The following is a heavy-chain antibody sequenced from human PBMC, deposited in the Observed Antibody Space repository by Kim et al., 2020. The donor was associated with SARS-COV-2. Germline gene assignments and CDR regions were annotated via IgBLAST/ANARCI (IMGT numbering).Heavy chain of an antibody. CDR1: GASISSYY. CDR2: IYYSGST. Sequence: SETLSLTCTVSGASISSYYWSWIRQPPGKGLEWIGYIYYSGSTNYNPSLKSRVTISVDTSKNQFSLKLSSVTAADTAVYYCARHNTRDLYWYYWNYG. J-gene: IGHJ6*01. D-gene: IGHD1-20*01. CDR3: ARHNTRDLYWYYWNYG. V-gene: IGHV4-59*08.